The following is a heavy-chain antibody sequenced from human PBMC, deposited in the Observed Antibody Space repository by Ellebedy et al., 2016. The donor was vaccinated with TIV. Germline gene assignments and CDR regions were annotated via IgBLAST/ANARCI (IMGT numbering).Heavy chain of an antibody. CDR3: ARLYYFGSGTFVKVYFDY. D-gene: IGHD3-10*01. V-gene: IGHV5-51*01. J-gene: IGHJ4*02. Sequence: GESLKISXQGSGYSFSNYWIAWVRQMPGKGLEWMGIIFPGDADTRYSPSFQGQVTISADKSISTAYLQWSSLKASDTAMYYCARLYYFGSGTFVKVYFDYWGQGTLLTVSS. CDR1: GYSFSNYW. CDR2: IFPGDADT.